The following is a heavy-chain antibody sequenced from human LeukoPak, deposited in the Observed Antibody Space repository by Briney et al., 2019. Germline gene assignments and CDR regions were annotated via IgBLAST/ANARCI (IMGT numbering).Heavy chain of an antibody. CDR1: GGSISSYY. V-gene: IGHV4-59*12. D-gene: IGHD3-9*01. CDR3: ARFVTIRYFDWSYYFDY. CDR2: IYYSGST. J-gene: IGHJ4*02. Sequence: SETLSLTCTVSGGSISSYYWSWIRQPPGKGLEWIGYIYYSGSTNYNPSLKSRVTISVDTSKTQFSLKLSSVTAADTAVYYCARFVTIRYFDWSYYFDYWGQGTLVTVSS.